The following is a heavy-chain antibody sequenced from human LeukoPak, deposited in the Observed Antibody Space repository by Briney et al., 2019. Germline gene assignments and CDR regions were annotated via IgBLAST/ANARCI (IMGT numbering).Heavy chain of an antibody. Sequence: KPSETLSLTCTVSGGSISSYYWSWIRQPAGKGLEWIAYIYYGGSTSYNPPLKTRVTISVDMSKNQFSLKLSSVTAADTAVYYCARHSRYGDFDYWGQGTLLTVSS. CDR1: GGSISSYY. V-gene: IGHV4-59*08. CDR3: ARHSRYGDFDY. CDR2: IYYGGST. J-gene: IGHJ4*02. D-gene: IGHD4-17*01.